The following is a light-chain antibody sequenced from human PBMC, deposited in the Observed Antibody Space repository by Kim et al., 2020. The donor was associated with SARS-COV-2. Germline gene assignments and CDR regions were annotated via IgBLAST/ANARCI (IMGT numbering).Light chain of an antibody. CDR3: GADHGSGSNFVVV. V-gene: IGLV9-49*01. CDR1: SGYSNYK. Sequence: CTLGSGYSNYKVDWYQQRPGKGPRFVMRVGTGGIVGSKGDGIPDRFSVLGSGLNRYLTIKNIQEEDESDYHCGADHGSGSNFVVVFGGGTQLTVL. CDR2: VGTGGIVG. J-gene: IGLJ2*01.